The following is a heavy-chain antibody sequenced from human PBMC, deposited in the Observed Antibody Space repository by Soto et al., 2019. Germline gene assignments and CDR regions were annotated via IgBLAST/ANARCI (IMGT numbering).Heavy chain of an antibody. CDR3: ATAIVVVADNNWFDP. J-gene: IGHJ5*02. CDR2: FDPEDGET. V-gene: IGHV1-24*01. Sequence: GASVKVSCKVSGYTLTELSMHWVRQAPGKGLEWMGGFDPEDGETIYAQKFQGRVTMTEDTSTDTAYMELSSLRSEDTAVYYCATAIVVVADNNWFDPWGQGTLVTVSS. CDR1: GYTLTELS. D-gene: IGHD2-15*01.